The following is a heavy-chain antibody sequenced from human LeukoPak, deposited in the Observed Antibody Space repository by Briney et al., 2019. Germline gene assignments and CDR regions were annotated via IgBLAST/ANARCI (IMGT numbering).Heavy chain of an antibody. CDR1: GFTFSSYS. CDR2: ISSSSSYI. D-gene: IGHD2-15*01. Sequence: GGSLRLSCAASGFTFSSYSMNWVRQAPGKGLEWVSSISSSSSYIYYADSVKGRFTISRDNAENSLYLQMNSLRAEDTAVYYCARESAYCSGISCYFDYWGQGALVTVSS. J-gene: IGHJ4*02. V-gene: IGHV3-21*01. CDR3: ARESAYCSGISCYFDY.